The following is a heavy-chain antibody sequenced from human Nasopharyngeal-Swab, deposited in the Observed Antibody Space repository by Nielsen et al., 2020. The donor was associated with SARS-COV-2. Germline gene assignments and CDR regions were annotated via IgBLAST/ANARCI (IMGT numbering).Heavy chain of an antibody. CDR3: ARDGVSRDIVVVPAASNWFDP. CDR1: GFTFSYAA. D-gene: IGHD2-2*01. J-gene: IGHJ5*02. V-gene: IGHV3-11*01. CDR2: ISSSGSTI. Sequence: GGSLRLSCAASGFTFSYAAMAWVRQAPGKGLEWVSYISSSGSTIYYADSVKGRFTISRDNAKNSLYLQMNSLRAEDTAVYYCARDGVSRDIVVVPAASNWFDPWGQGTLVTVSS.